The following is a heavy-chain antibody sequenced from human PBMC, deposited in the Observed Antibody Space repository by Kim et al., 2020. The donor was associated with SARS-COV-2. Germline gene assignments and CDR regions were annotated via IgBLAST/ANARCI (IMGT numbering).Heavy chain of an antibody. CDR3: RFFSITMVRGVINDY. J-gene: IGHJ4*02. CDR1: GFTFGDYA. D-gene: IGHD3-10*01. V-gene: IGHV3-49*04. CDR2: IRSKAYGGTT. Sequence: GGSLRLSCTASGFTFGDYAMSWVRQAPGKGLERVGFIRSKAYGGTTEYAASVKGRFTISRDDSKSIAYLQMNSLKTEDTAVYYCRFFSITMVRGVINDYWGQGTLVTVSS.